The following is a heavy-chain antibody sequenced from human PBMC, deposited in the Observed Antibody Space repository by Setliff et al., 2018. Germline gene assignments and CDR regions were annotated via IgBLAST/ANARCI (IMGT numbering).Heavy chain of an antibody. V-gene: IGHV4-38-2*01. D-gene: IGHD5-18*01. Sequence: PSETLSLTCDVSGYSFKSDDYWAWIRPSPGRGLEWRGSVSHSGSPCYNPSLKSRVIIAEDRSNNRLAMKLNSVTAEDTPIYYCVRQEEETSMVMYYFKSWGQGTLVTVSS. CDR1: GYSFKSDDY. J-gene: IGHJ4*02. CDR2: VSHSGSP. CDR3: VRQEEETSMVMYYFKS.